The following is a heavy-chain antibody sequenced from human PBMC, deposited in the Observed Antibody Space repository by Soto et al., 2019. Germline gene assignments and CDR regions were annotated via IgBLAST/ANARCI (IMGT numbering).Heavy chain of an antibody. D-gene: IGHD3-10*01. V-gene: IGHV3-23*01. CDR1: GFTFSSYA. J-gene: IGHJ4*02. CDR2: ISGSGGGT. Sequence: GGSLRLSCAASGFTFSSYAMSWVRQAPGKGLEWVSTISGSGGGTNYADSVKGRFTISRDNSKNSLFLQLNSLRAEDTAVYYCAKRDYYHLDYWGQGTLVTVSS. CDR3: AKRDYYHLDY.